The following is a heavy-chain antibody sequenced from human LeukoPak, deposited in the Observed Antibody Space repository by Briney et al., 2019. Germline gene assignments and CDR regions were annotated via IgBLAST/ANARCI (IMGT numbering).Heavy chain of an antibody. D-gene: IGHD3-10*01. CDR1: GFTSSSYA. CDR3: ARAELLWFGELGYFDY. Sequence: PGRSLRLSCAASGFTSSSYAMHWVRQAPGKGLEWVAVISYDGSNKYYADSVKGRFTISRDNSKNTLYLQMNSLRAEDTAVYYCARAELLWFGELGYFDYWGQGTLVTVSS. CDR2: ISYDGSNK. J-gene: IGHJ4*02. V-gene: IGHV3-30-3*01.